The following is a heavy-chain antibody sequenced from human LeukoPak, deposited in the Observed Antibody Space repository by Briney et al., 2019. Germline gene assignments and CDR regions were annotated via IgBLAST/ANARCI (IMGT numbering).Heavy chain of an antibody. D-gene: IGHD6-13*01. J-gene: IGHJ4*02. CDR3: ARDSEAAAGRGYDY. CDR1: GFTFSSYW. Sequence: GGSLRLSCAASGFTFSSYWMSWVRQAPGKGLEWVANIKQDGSEKYYVDSVKGRFTISRDNAKNSLYLQMNSLRAEDTAVYYCARDSEAAAGRGYDYWGQGTLVTVSS. V-gene: IGHV3-7*01. CDR2: IKQDGSEK.